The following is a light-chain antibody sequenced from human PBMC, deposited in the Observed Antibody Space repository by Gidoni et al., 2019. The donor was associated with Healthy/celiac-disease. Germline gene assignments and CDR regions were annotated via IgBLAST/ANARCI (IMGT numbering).Light chain of an antibody. CDR2: AAS. J-gene: IGKJ3*01. Sequence: DIQMTQSPSSLSASVGDRVTITCRASQSISSYLNWYQQKPGIAPKLLIYAASSLQSGVPSRFSGSGSGTDFTLTISSLQPEDFATYYCQQSYSTLLFTFGPGTKVDIK. CDR3: QQSYSTLLFT. V-gene: IGKV1-39*01. CDR1: QSISSY.